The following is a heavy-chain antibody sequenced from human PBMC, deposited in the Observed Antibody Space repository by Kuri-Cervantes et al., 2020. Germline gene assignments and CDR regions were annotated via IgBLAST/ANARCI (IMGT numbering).Heavy chain of an antibody. Sequence: SETLSLTCAVSGVSISSGGYSWSWIRQPPGKGLEWIGYIYHSGSTYYNPSLKSRVTISVDRSKNQFSLKLSSVTAADTAVYYCARGYYDSSGYTFDYWGQGTLVTVSS. CDR1: GVSISSGGYS. D-gene: IGHD3-22*01. V-gene: IGHV4-30-2*01. CDR2: IYHSGST. J-gene: IGHJ4*02. CDR3: ARGYYDSSGYTFDY.